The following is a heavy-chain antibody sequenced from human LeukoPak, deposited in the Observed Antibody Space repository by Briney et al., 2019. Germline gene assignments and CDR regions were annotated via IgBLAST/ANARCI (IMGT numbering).Heavy chain of an antibody. D-gene: IGHD3-22*01. Sequence: GGSLRLSCAASRFTFSSYGMSWVRQAPGKGLEWVSSISSSSYIYYADSVKGRFTISRDNAKNSLYLQMNSLRAEDTAVYYCARDRENYDSSGYYVYYYGMDVWGQGTTVTVSS. CDR1: RFTFSSYG. CDR3: ARDRENYDSSGYYVYYYGMDV. J-gene: IGHJ6*02. CDR2: ISSSSYI. V-gene: IGHV3-21*01.